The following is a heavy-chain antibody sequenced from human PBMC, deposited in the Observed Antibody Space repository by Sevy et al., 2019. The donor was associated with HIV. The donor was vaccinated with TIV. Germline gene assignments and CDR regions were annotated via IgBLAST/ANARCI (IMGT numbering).Heavy chain of an antibody. CDR2: IYPGDSDT. Sequence: GESLKISCKGSGYSFSDYWVGWVRQMPGKGLEWMGIIYPGDSDTTYSPAFQGQVTISADKGISTAYRQWSSLKASDTAIYYCAGGAGGTLPSNYYYTMDVWGQGTLVTVSS. J-gene: IGHJ6*02. CDR3: AGGAGGTLPSNYYYTMDV. D-gene: IGHD1-1*01. V-gene: IGHV5-51*01. CDR1: GYSFSDYW.